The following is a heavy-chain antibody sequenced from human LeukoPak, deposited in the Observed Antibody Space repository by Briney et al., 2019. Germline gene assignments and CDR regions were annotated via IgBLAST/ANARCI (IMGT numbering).Heavy chain of an antibody. V-gene: IGHV1-2*06. CDR3: ARPYSGYEWCDY. J-gene: IGHJ4*02. CDR1: GYTFSGYY. D-gene: IGHD5-12*01. CDR2: INPNNGGT. Sequence: ASVKVSCKASGYTFSGYYMHSVRHAPGQGVEWMGQINPNNGGTNYAQKFQARVTMTRYTSISTAYMELSRLTSADTAVYYCARPYSGYEWCDYWGQGTLVTVS.